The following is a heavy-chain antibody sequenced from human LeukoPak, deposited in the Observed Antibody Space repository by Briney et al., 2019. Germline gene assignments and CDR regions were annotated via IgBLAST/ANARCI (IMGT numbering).Heavy chain of an antibody. CDR1: GFTFKTYA. J-gene: IGHJ4*02. V-gene: IGHV3-23*01. CDR2: IRSSGDIT. Sequence: GGSLRLSCAASGFTFKTYAMSWVRQAPGKGLEWVSGIRSSGDITYYADSVKGRFTISRDNSMNTLYLQMNSLRAEDTAVYYCAKEVRESAWFYFDYWGQGNLATVSS. CDR3: AKEVRESAWFYFDY. D-gene: IGHD3-10*01.